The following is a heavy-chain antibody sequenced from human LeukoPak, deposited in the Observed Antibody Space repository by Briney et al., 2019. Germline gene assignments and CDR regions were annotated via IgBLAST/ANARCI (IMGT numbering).Heavy chain of an antibody. J-gene: IGHJ4*02. D-gene: IGHD3-22*01. CDR3: ATTNDGGGYQWGDFFDF. V-gene: IGHV1-69*04. CDR1: GGTSNSRA. Sequence: SVKVSCKASGGTSNSRAISWVRQAPGQGLEWMGRIIPNLGTTNRAQNFQDRVTLTADKSTNTAYMELTSLTSDDTAVYYCATTNDGGGYQWGDFFDFWGQGTLVTVSS. CDR2: IIPNLGTT.